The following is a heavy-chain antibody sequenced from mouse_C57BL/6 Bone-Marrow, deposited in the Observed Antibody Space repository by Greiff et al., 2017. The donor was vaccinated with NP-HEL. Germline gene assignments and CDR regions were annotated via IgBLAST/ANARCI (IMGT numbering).Heavy chain of an antibody. CDR3: AKEGFAY. J-gene: IGHJ3*01. Sequence: QVQLQQPGAELVRPGSSVKLSCKASGYTFTSYWMHWVKQRPVQGLEWIGNIDPSGSDTNYNQNFKDKATLTVDKSSSTAYLQLSSLTSEDSAVYYCAKEGFAYCGRGTRVTVSA. V-gene: IGHV1-52*01. CDR1: GYTFTSYW. CDR2: IDPSGSDT.